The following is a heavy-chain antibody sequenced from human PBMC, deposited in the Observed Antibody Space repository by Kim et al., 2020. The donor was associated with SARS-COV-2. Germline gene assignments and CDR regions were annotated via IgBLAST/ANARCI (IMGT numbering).Heavy chain of an antibody. V-gene: IGHV3-74*01. D-gene: IGHD3-10*01. CDR3: ARDLGSGFGESYGMDV. J-gene: IGHJ6*02. CDR2: INSDGSST. Sequence: GGSLRLSCAASGFTFSSYWMHWVRQAPGKGLVWVSRINSDGSSTSYADSVQGRFTISRDNAKNTLYLQMNRLRAEDTAVYYCARDLGSGFGESYGMDVWGQGATGTASS. CDR1: GFTFSSYW.